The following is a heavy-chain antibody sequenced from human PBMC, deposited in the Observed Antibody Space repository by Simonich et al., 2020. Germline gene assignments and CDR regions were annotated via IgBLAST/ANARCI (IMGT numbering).Heavy chain of an antibody. CDR3: ARHKFWGEVVTAIPGYWYFDL. V-gene: IGHV4-59*08. CDR2: IYYSGST. D-gene: IGHD2-21*02. J-gene: IGHJ2*01. CDR1: GGSISSYY. Sequence: QVQLQESGPGLVKPSETLSLTCAVSGGSISSYYWSWIRQPPGKGLEWIGYIYYSGSTNYNPSLKCRVTISVDTSKTQFSLKRSSVTAADTAVYYCARHKFWGEVVTAIPGYWYFDLWGRGTLVTVSS.